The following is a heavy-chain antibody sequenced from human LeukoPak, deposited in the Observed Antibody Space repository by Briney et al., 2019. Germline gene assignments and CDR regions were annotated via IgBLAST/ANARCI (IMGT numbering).Heavy chain of an antibody. CDR1: GGSISISSYY. J-gene: IGHJ4*02. Sequence: SETLSLTCTVSGGSISISSYYWGWIRQPPGKGLEWIGSIYYSGSTYYNPSLKSRVTISVDTSKNQFSLKLSSVTAADTAAYYCARHSGGFGESIFDYWGQGTLVTVSS. CDR2: IYYSGST. D-gene: IGHD3-10*01. V-gene: IGHV4-39*01. CDR3: ARHSGGFGESIFDY.